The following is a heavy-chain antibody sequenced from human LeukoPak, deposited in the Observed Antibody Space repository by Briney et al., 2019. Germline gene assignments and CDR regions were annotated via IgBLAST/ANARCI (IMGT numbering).Heavy chain of an antibody. Sequence: SVKVSCKASGGTFSSYAISWVRQAPGQGLEWMGRIIPILGIANYAQKFQGRVTITADKSTSTAYMELSSLRSEDTAVYYCARGSITVAGSHYYYGLDVWGQGTTVTVSS. D-gene: IGHD6-19*01. CDR3: ARGSITVAGSHYYYGLDV. V-gene: IGHV1-69*04. CDR1: GGTFSSYA. CDR2: IIPILGIA. J-gene: IGHJ6*02.